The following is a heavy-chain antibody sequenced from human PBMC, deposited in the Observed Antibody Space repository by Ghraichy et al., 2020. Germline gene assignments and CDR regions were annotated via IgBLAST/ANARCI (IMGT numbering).Heavy chain of an antibody. CDR2: IVVGSGNT. J-gene: IGHJ6*02. CDR3: AAEVTRLGYYYYYGMDV. Sequence: SVKVSCKACGFPFTTSAMQSLRQARGLRLEWIGWIVVGSGNTNYAQKFQERVTITRDMPTSTAYMELSSLRSEDTAVYYCAAEVTRLGYYYYYGMDVWGQGTTVTGPS. CDR1: GFPFTTSA. V-gene: IGHV1-58*02. D-gene: IGHD2-21*02.